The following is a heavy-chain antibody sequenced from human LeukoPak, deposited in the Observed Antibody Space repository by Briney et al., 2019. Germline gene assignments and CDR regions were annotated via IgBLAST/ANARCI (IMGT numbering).Heavy chain of an antibody. D-gene: IGHD3-10*01. CDR2: ISGSGGST. CDR3: AKDNYGSGSYGAFDI. Sequence: GGSLRLSCAASGFTFSSYAMSWVRQAPGKGLEWVSAISGSGGSTYYADSVKGRFTISRDNSKNTLYLQMNSLRAEDTALYYCAKDNYGSGSYGAFDIWGQGTMVTVSS. CDR1: GFTFSSYA. J-gene: IGHJ3*02. V-gene: IGHV3-23*01.